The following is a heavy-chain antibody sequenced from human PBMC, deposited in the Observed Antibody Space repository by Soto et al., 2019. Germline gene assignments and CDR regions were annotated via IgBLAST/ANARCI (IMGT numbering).Heavy chain of an antibody. D-gene: IGHD6-19*01. V-gene: IGHV4-59*08. CDR1: GGYISSYC. J-gene: IGHJ6*02. CDR2: IFYTGST. CDR3: ARRDRRAVAGPNYYYAMDV. Sequence: SETQSVTCTVAGGYISSYCLSWIRKTTGKGLEWIGYIFYTGSTNYNPSLKSRVTISVDTSKNQFSLKLSSVTAADTAVYYCARRDRRAVAGPNYYYAMDVWGQGTTVTVSS.